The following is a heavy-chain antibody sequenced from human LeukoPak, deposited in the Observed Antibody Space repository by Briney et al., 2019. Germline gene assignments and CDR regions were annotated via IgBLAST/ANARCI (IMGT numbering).Heavy chain of an antibody. D-gene: IGHD5-18*01. CDR1: GDSITNNDYY. CDR2: IYYSGST. V-gene: IGHV4-39*07. Sequence: SETLSLTCTVSGDSITNNDYYWAWIRQPPGEGLEWIGTIYYSGSTYYNPSLKSRVTISVDTSKNQFSLKLSSVTAADTAVYYCARDVDTAMVYWGQGTLVTVSS. J-gene: IGHJ4*02. CDR3: ARDVDTAMVY.